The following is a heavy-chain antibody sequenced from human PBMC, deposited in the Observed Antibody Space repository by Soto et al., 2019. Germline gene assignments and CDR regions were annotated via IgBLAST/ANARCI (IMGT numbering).Heavy chain of an antibody. CDR1: GGSFRGYY. D-gene: IGHD6-6*01. V-gene: IGHV4-34*01. Sequence: PSETLSLTCAVYGGSFRGYYWSWIRQPPGTGLEWIGEINHSGSTNYNPSLKSRVTISVDTSKTQFSLKLSSVTAADTAVYYCAAGYSSPSGENNWFDPWGQGTLVTVSS. J-gene: IGHJ5*02. CDR2: INHSGST. CDR3: AAGYSSPSGENNWFDP.